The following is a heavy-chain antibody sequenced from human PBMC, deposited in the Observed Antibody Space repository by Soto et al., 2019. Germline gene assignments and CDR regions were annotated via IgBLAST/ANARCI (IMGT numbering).Heavy chain of an antibody. CDR1: AGSISTSSYY. Sequence: SQTLPLTCTGSAGSISTSSYYLRWIRQPPGKGLEWIGSIYYSVSTYYNPSLKSRVTISVDTSKSQFALKLSSVTAADTAVDYCARDPHGRIAARASGGMDVWGQGTTVT. D-gene: IGHD6-6*01. V-gene: IGHV4-39*02. CDR3: ARDPHGRIAARASGGMDV. CDR2: IYYSVST. J-gene: IGHJ6*02.